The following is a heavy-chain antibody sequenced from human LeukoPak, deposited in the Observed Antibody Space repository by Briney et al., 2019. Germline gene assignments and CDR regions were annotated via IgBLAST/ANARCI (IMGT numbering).Heavy chain of an antibody. J-gene: IGHJ3*02. CDR2: ISSTGKTI. V-gene: IGHV3-48*03. Sequence: PGGSLRLSCTASGFTFRSFEMNWVRQAPGEGLEWVSYISSTGKTIYYADSVKGRFIISRDNAKNSLYLQMNSLRAEDTAVYYCATYYYDSSGYYPDAFDIWGQGTMVTVSS. CDR1: GFTFRSFE. CDR3: ATYYYDSSGYYPDAFDI. D-gene: IGHD3-22*01.